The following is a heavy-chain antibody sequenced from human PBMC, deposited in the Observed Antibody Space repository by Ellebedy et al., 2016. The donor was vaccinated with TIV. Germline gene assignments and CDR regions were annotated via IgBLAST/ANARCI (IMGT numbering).Heavy chain of an antibody. Sequence: MPSETLSLTCTVSGGSISDYYWSWIRQPAGKGLEWIGRIYSSGSTNSNPSLKSRVTMSVDTSKNQLSLKLTSLTAADTAVYYCARGFSGSGDLFDFWGQGTWVTVSS. D-gene: IGHD5-12*01. CDR3: ARGFSGSGDLFDF. J-gene: IGHJ4*02. CDR2: IYSSGST. V-gene: IGHV4-4*07. CDR1: GGSISDYY.